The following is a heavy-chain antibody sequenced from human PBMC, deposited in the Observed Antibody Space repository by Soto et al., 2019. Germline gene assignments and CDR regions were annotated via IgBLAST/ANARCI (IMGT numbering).Heavy chain of an antibody. Sequence: QVQLVQSGAEVKQPGSSVKVSCKASGFTFSNYPISWVRQAPGQGLEWMGGIIPIFGTVNYAQKLQGRVTITADESTSTAYMKMSSQRSEDTAVYYCARGNHRWLQLWYFDLWGRGTLVTVSS. CDR3: ARGNHRWLQLWYFDL. CDR1: GFTFSNYP. J-gene: IGHJ2*01. CDR2: IIPIFGTV. V-gene: IGHV1-69*12. D-gene: IGHD5-12*01.